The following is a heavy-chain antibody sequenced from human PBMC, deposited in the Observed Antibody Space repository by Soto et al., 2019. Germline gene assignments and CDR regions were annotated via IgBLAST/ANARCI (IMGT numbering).Heavy chain of an antibody. CDR3: ATDRLIYSSSGRLFY. CDR2: FDPEDGET. CDR1: GYTLTELS. J-gene: IGHJ4*02. V-gene: IGHV1-24*01. D-gene: IGHD6-6*01. Sequence: ASVKVSCKVSGYTLTELSMHWVRQAPGKGLEWMGGFDPEDGETIYAQKFQGRVTMTEDTSTDTAYMELSSLGSEDTAVYYCATDRLIYSSSGRLFYWGQGTLVTVSS.